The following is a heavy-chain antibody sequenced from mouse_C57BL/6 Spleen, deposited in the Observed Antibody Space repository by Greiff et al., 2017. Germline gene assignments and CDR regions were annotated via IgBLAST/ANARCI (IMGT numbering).Heavy chain of an antibody. CDR3: LLVAPFDY. CDR2: IDPENGDT. V-gene: IGHV14-4*01. D-gene: IGHD1-1*01. Sequence: VHVKQSGAELVRPGASVKLSCTASGFNIKDDYMPWVKQRPEQGLEWIGWIDPENGDTEYASKFQGKATISADTSSNTAYLQLSSLTSEDTAVYYCLLVAPFDYWGQGTTLTVSS. J-gene: IGHJ2*01. CDR1: GFNIKDDY.